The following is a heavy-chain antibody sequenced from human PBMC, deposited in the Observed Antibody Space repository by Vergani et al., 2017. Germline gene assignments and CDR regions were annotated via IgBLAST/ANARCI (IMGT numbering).Heavy chain of an antibody. Sequence: EVQLLESGGGSAQPGESLRLSCVASGFTFTAPGLNWVRQAPGKGLEWVSGISSDGGSTYYADSVKGRFTISRDNAKNSLYLEMNSLRAEDTAVYYCARDYLDFSGSGSPYYFDHWGQGTQVTVSS. CDR1: GFTFTAPG. CDR2: ISSDGGST. D-gene: IGHD3-10*01. J-gene: IGHJ4*02. V-gene: IGHV3-48*04. CDR3: ARDYLDFSGSGSPYYFDH.